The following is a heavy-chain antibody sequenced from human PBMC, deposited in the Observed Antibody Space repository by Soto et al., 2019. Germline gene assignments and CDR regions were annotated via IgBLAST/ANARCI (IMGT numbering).Heavy chain of an antibody. D-gene: IGHD3-3*01. J-gene: IGHJ6*02. Sequence: SETLSLTCAVYGGSFSGYYWSWIRQPPGKGLEWTGEINHSGSTNYNPSLKSRVTISVDTSKNQFSLKLSSVTAADTAVYYCARQNQYYDFWSGYHNYYYYGMDVWGQGTTVTVSS. CDR3: ARQNQYYDFWSGYHNYYYYGMDV. CDR2: INHSGST. V-gene: IGHV4-34*01. CDR1: GGSFSGYY.